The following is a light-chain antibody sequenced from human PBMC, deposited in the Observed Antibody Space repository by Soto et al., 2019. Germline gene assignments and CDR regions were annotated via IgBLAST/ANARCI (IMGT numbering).Light chain of an antibody. CDR1: RDISKS. CDR2: DAT. Sequence: IQMTQSPSSLSASVGDRVTITCQASRDISKSLSWYQQKPGKAPKLLIYDATTLETGVPSRFSGSGSGTDFSFTISSLQPEDIGTYYCQYYDLLPVTFGGGTTVEIK. V-gene: IGKV1-33*01. J-gene: IGKJ4*01. CDR3: QYYDLLPVT.